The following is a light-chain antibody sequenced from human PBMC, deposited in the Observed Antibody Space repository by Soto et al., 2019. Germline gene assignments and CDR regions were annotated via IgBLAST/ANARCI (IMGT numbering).Light chain of an antibody. CDR3: QQRSSWWT. CDR1: QSITTY. CDR2: DAS. Sequence: ETVLTQSPATLSLSPGDRATLSCRASQSITTYLAGYQQKTGQAPKLLFYDASNRATGIPARFSASGSGTDFTLTISSLEPEDSAVYYCQQRSSWWTFGQGTKVEIK. J-gene: IGKJ1*01. V-gene: IGKV3-11*01.